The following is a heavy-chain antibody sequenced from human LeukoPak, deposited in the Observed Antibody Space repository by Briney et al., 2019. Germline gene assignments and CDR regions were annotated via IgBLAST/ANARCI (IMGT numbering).Heavy chain of an antibody. CDR3: VKSSSWYVNWFDP. CDR2: ISSNVGST. J-gene: IGHJ5*02. V-gene: IGHV3-64D*06. CDR1: GFTFSSYA. D-gene: IGHD6-13*01. Sequence: GGSLRLSCSASGFTFSSYAMHWVRQAPGKGLEYVSAISSNVGSTYYADSVKGRFTISRDNSKNTLYLQMSSLRAEDTAVYYCVKSSSWYVNWFDPWGQGTLVTVSS.